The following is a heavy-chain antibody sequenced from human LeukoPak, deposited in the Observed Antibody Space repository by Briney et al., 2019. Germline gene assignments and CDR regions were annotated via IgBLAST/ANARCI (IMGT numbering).Heavy chain of an antibody. J-gene: IGHJ4*02. CDR1: GGSISSSNW. CDR2: IYHSGST. V-gene: IGHV4-4*02. CDR3: ARAYTSWSFDY. Sequence: SETLSLTCAVSGGSISSSNWWSWVRQPPGKGLEWIGEIYHSGSTNYNPSLKSRVTISVDTSKNQFSLRLTSVTAADTAVYYCARAYTSWSFDYWGRGTLVTVSS. D-gene: IGHD2-2*02.